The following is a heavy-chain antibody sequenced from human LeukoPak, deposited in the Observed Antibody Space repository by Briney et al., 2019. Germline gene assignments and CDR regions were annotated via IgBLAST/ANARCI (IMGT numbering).Heavy chain of an antibody. CDR3: ARVRYFDWVSTAGYMDV. V-gene: IGHV1-18*01. CDR2: ISAHNGDM. Sequence: ASVKVSCKASGYTFTSYGISWVRQAPGQGLEWMGWISAHNGDMNYAQKLQGRVTMTTDTSTRTAYMELRSLRSDDTAVYYCARVRYFDWVSTAGYMDVWGKGTTVTVYS. D-gene: IGHD3-9*01. J-gene: IGHJ6*03. CDR1: GYTFTSYG.